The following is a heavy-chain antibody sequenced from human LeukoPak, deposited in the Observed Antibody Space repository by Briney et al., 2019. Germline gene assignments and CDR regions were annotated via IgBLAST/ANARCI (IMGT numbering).Heavy chain of an antibody. Sequence: GGSLRLSCAASGFTFSNYAMSWVRQAPGKGLEWVSSMSGSGGSAYYADSVKGRFTISRDNSKNTLYLQMNNLRAEDTALYYCAKNQGQWLVPVDYWGQGTLVTVSS. D-gene: IGHD6-19*01. CDR3: AKNQGQWLVPVDY. CDR1: GFTFSNYA. J-gene: IGHJ4*02. CDR2: MSGSGGSA. V-gene: IGHV3-23*01.